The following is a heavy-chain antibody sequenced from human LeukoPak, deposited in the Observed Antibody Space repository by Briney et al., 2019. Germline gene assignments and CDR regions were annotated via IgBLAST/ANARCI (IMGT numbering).Heavy chain of an antibody. D-gene: IGHD6-19*01. CDR3: ASPIAVAGPYYLDY. CDR2: INSDGSST. CDR1: GFTFSSYW. V-gene: IGHV3-74*01. J-gene: IGHJ4*02. Sequence: PGGSLRLSCAASGFTFSSYWMHWVRQAPGKGLVWVSRINSDGSSTNYADSVKGRFTISRDNAKNTLCLQINSLRAEDTAVYYCASPIAVAGPYYLDYWGQGTLVTVSS.